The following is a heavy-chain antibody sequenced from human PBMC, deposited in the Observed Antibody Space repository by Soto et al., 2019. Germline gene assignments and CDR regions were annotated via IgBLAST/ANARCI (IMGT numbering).Heavy chain of an antibody. V-gene: IGHV4-30-4*01. D-gene: IGHD4-17*01. CDR2: IYYSGST. J-gene: IGHJ4*01. CDR1: GGSISSGDYY. CDR3: ARGLSDHDYAVYYFDY. Sequence: PSQTRSLTCTVSGGSISSGDYYWSWIRQPPGKGLEWIGYIYYSGSTYYNPSLTSRGTISVDTSKNQFSLTLSSVTAADTAVYYCARGLSDHDYAVYYFDYLGHGTLVTVSS.